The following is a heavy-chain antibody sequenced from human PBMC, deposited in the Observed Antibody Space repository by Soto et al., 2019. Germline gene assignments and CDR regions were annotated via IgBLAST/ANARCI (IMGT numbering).Heavy chain of an antibody. CDR2: IYYSGST. J-gene: IGHJ5*02. Sequence: SETLSLTCTVSGGSISSYYWSWIRQPPGKGLEWIGYIYYSGSTNYNPSLKSRVTISVDTSKNQFSLKLSSVTAADTAVYYCARNKLYVYIGGIYRTVPPWFAPWGQETLVTVP. V-gene: IGHV4-59*01. CDR3: ARNKLYVYIGGIYRTVPPWFAP. CDR1: GGSISSYY. D-gene: IGHD3-16*02.